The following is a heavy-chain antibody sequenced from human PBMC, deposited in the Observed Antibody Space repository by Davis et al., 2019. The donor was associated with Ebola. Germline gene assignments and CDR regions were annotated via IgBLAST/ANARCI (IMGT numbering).Heavy chain of an antibody. CDR2: ITQDGSEK. V-gene: IGHV3-7*01. CDR3: ARDRPILTGLWFDP. CDR1: GFTFSSYA. Sequence: GGSLTLSCAASGFTFSSYAMHCVRQAPGKGLEWVANITQDGSEKYYVDSVKGRFTISRDNAKNSLYLQMNSLRAEDTAVYYCARDRPILTGLWFDPWGQGTLVTVSS. D-gene: IGHD3-9*01. J-gene: IGHJ5*02.